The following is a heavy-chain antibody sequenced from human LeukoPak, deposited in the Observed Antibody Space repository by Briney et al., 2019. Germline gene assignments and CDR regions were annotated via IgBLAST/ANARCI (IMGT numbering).Heavy chain of an antibody. CDR1: GFTFTNAW. Sequence: GWSLRLSCAASGFTFTNAWMTWVRQAPGKGLEWVARIKSKTDGGTTDYAAPVKGRFTISRDDSKTTLYLQMNSLKTEDTAVYYCTTFNYGVPYYWGQGTLVTVSS. CDR3: TTFNYGVPYY. D-gene: IGHD4-17*01. V-gene: IGHV3-15*01. J-gene: IGHJ4*02. CDR2: IKSKTDGGTT.